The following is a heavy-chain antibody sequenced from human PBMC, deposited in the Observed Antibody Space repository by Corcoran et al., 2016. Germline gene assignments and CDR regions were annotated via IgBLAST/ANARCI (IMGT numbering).Heavy chain of an antibody. CDR3: TRERILTGYYDY. CDR1: GFTFGDYA. D-gene: IGHD3-9*01. CDR2: IRSKAYGGTT. V-gene: IGHV3-49*05. Sequence: EVQLVESGGGLVKPGRSLRLSCTASGFTFGDYAMSWFRQAPGKGLEWVGFIRSKAYGGTTEYAASVKGRFTISRDDSKSIAYMQMNSLKTEDTAVYYCTRERILTGYYDYWGQGTLVTVSS. J-gene: IGHJ4*02.